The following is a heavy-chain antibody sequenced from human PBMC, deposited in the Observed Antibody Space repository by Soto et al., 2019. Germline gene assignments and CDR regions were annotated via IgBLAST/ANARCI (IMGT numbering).Heavy chain of an antibody. CDR1: GYSFTSYW. CDR2: IYPGDSDT. D-gene: IGHD3-22*01. V-gene: IGHV5-51*01. J-gene: IGHJ3*02. Sequence: GESLKISCKGSGYSFTSYWIGWVRQMPGKGLEWMGIIYPGDSDTRYSPSFQGQVTISDDKSISTAYLQWSSMKASDTAMYYCARRYYYDSSGYYAFDIWGQGTMVTVSS. CDR3: ARRYYYDSSGYYAFDI.